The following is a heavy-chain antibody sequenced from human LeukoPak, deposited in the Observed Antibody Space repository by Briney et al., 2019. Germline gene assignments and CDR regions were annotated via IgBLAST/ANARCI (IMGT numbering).Heavy chain of an antibody. J-gene: IGHJ4*02. CDR1: GFTFSSYW. D-gene: IGHD2-8*02. CDR2: ISPSGGEI. CDR3: ATYGQVLLPFES. V-gene: IGHV3-23*01. Sequence: GGSLRLSCAASGFTFSSYWMIWVRQPPGKGLEWVSSISPSGGEIHYADSVRGRFTISRDNSKSTLSLQMNSLRAEDTAIYYCATYGQVLLPFESWGQGTLVTVSS.